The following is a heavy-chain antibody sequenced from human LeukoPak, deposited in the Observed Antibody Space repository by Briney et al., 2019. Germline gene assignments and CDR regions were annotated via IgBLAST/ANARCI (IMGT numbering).Heavy chain of an antibody. J-gene: IGHJ4*02. V-gene: IGHV4-39*01. Sequence: SETLSLTCTVSGGSISSSSYYWGWIRQPPGKGLEWIGSIYYSGSTYYNPSLKSRVTISVDTSKNQFSLKLSSVAAADTAVYYCARRVSGPTLGFDYWGQGTLVTVSS. CDR3: ARRVSGPTLGFDY. D-gene: IGHD3-16*01. CDR1: GGSISSSSYY. CDR2: IYYSGST.